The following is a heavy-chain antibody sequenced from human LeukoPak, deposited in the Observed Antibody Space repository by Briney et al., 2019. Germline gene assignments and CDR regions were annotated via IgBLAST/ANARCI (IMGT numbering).Heavy chain of an antibody. J-gene: IGHJ3*02. Sequence: SQTLSLTCTVPGGSISSGDYYWSWIRQPPGKGLEWIGYIYYSGSTYYNPSLKSRVTISVGTSKNQFSLKLSSVTAADTAVYYCARGYCSSTSCYPANDAFDIWGQGTMVTVSS. CDR1: GGSISSGDYY. CDR2: IYYSGST. V-gene: IGHV4-30-4*08. D-gene: IGHD2-2*01. CDR3: ARGYCSSTSCYPANDAFDI.